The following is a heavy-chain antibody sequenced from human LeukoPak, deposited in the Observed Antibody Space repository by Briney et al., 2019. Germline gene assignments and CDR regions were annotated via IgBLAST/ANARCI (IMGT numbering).Heavy chain of an antibody. CDR2: IYHSGST. J-gene: IGHJ4*02. D-gene: IGHD3-10*01. CDR3: ARVFMVRGVAPFDY. V-gene: IGHV4-38-2*02. Sequence: PSETLSLTCTVSDYSISSGYYWGWIRQPPGKRLEWIGSIYHSGSTYYNPSLKGRVTISVDTSKNQFSLKLSSVTAADTAVYYCARVFMVRGVAPFDYWGQGTLVTVSS. CDR1: DYSISSGYY.